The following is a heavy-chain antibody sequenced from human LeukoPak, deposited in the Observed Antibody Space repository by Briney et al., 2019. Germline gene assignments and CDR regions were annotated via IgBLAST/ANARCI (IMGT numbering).Heavy chain of an antibody. CDR2: ISSSGSTI. CDR3: TKAPPGKFDP. J-gene: IGHJ5*02. V-gene: IGHV3-48*03. CDR1: GFTFSSYE. D-gene: IGHD3-10*01. Sequence: GGSLRLSCAASGFTFSSYEMNWVRQAPGKGLEWVSYISSSGSTIYYADSVKGRFTISRDNSKNTLYLQMNSLRAEDTAMYYCTKAPPGKFDPWGQGTLVTVSS.